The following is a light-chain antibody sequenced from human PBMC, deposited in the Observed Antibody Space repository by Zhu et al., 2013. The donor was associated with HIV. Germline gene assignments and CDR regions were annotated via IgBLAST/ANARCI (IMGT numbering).Light chain of an antibody. CDR1: SSDVGVYDY. CDR2: EVS. CDR3: QVWDIGDHSRV. Sequence: QSALTQPASVSGSPGQSIAISCTGTSSDVGVYDYVSWYQHYPGKAPKLMIYEVSKRPSGIPERFSGSNSGNTATLTISRVDVGDEADYYCQVWDIGDHSRVFGTGTEVTVL. V-gene: IGLV2-14*01. J-gene: IGLJ1*01.